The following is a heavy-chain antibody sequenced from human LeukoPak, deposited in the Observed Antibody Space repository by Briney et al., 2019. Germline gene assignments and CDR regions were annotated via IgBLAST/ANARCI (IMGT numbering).Heavy chain of an antibody. Sequence: GASVKVSCKASGYTFTGYYMHWVRQAPGQGLEWMGWINPNSGGTNYAQKFQGRVTMTGDTSISTAYMELSRLRSDDTAVYYCARDRGGYSYGSPSPWGQGTLVTVSS. J-gene: IGHJ5*02. CDR2: INPNSGGT. V-gene: IGHV1-2*02. CDR3: ARDRGGYSYGSPSP. CDR1: GYTFTGYY. D-gene: IGHD5-18*01.